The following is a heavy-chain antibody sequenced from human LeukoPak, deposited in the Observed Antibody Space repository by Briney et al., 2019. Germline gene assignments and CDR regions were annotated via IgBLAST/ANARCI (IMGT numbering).Heavy chain of an antibody. CDR1: GYTFTSYA. CDR2: IIPIFGTA. J-gene: IGHJ4*02. D-gene: IGHD6-13*01. CDR3: ASPSPGYSSSWYRVVGSFDY. V-gene: IGHV1-69*13. Sequence: SVKVSCKASGYTFTSYAISWVRQAPGQGLEWMGGIIPIFGTANYAQKFQGRVTITADESTSTAYMELSSLRSEDTAVYYCASPSPGYSSSWYRVVGSFDYWGQGTLVTVSS.